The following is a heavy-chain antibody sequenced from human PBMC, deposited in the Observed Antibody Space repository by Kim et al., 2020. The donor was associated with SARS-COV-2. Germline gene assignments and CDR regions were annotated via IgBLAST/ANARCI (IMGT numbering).Heavy chain of an antibody. V-gene: IGHV3-23*01. CDR1: GFTFSNYA. D-gene: IGHD3-22*01. CDR2: IGQTPTAR. CDR3: AKYFDSRGSIFDS. J-gene: IGHJ4*02. Sequence: GGSLRLSCAVSGFTFSNYAMAWVRQAPGKGLEWVSTIGQTPTARQYADSVEGRFTVSRDNNKNTLYLQMNSLRVEDTARYFCAKYFDSRGSIFDSWGQGTRVTVSS.